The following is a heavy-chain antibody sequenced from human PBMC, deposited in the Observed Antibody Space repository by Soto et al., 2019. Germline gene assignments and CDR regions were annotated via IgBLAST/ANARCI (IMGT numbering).Heavy chain of an antibody. D-gene: IGHD3-10*01. CDR2: IYSSGDT. CDR1: GGSINNFY. Sequence: ASETLSLSCTVSGGSINNFYWNCIRHSPGKGLEWIGYIYSSGDTNYNPSLKTRVTMSVGTAKNQLCLKLNSVTAADAGIYYCARGSANERTFGFEHWGQGTMVTVSS. V-gene: IGHV4-59*01. CDR3: ARGSANERTFGFEH. J-gene: IGHJ4*02.